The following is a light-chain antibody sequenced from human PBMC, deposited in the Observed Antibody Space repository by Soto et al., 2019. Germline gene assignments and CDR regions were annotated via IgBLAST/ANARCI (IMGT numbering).Light chain of an antibody. CDR3: QQANSFPRT. CDR1: QGIRSW. CDR2: AAS. J-gene: IGKJ1*01. V-gene: IGKV1-12*01. Sequence: DIQMTQSPSSVSASVGDRVTITCRASQGIRSWLAWYQQKPGKAPKLLIYAASILQSGVPSRFSGSGSGIDFTLTISSLQPEDFATYYCQQANSFPRTCGQGTKVEIK.